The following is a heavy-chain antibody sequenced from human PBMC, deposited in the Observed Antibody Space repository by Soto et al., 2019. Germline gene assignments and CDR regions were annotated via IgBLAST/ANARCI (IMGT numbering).Heavy chain of an antibody. CDR2: IYSGGST. CDR1: GFTVSSNY. Sequence: GGSLRLSCAASGFTVSSNYMSWVRQAPGKGLEWVSVIYSGGSTYYADSVKGRFTISRDNSKNTLYLQMNRLRAEDTAVYYCARVPYDSSGYVLNWFDPWGQGTLVTVSS. CDR3: ARVPYDSSGYVLNWFDP. V-gene: IGHV3-53*01. J-gene: IGHJ5*02. D-gene: IGHD3-22*01.